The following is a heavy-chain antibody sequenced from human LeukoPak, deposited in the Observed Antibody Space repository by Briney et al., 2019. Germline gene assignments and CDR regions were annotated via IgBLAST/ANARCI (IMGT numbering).Heavy chain of an antibody. CDR3: ARLGGYCSSTSCYMWEYPYYYYMDV. D-gene: IGHD2-2*02. J-gene: IGHJ6*03. Sequence: PSETLSLTCAVSGCSISSGYYWGWIRQPPGKGLEWIGTISHSGTTYYNLSLKSRVTISLDTSKNQFSLKLSSVTAADTAVYYCARLGGYCSSTSCYMWEYPYYYYMDVWGKGTTVTVSS. V-gene: IGHV4-38-2*01. CDR1: GCSISSGYY. CDR2: ISHSGTT.